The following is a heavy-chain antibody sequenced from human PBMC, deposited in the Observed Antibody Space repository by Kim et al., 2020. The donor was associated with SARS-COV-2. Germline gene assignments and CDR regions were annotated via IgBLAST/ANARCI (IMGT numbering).Heavy chain of an antibody. CDR3: AREWFGEYGVRWFDP. Sequence: DSVKGRFTISRDNAKNSLYLQMNSLRAEDTAVYYCAREWFGEYGVRWFDPWGQGTLVTVSS. J-gene: IGHJ5*02. V-gene: IGHV3-11*01. D-gene: IGHD3-10*01.